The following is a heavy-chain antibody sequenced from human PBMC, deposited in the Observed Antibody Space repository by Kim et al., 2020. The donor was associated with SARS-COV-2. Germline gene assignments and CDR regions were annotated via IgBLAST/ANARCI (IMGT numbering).Heavy chain of an antibody. CDR2: IYPGDSDT. CDR3: AAVWDYDYVWGSYLY. D-gene: IGHD3-16*01. CDR1: GYSFTSYW. Sequence: GESLKISCKGSGYSFTSYWIGWVRQMPGKGLEWMGIIYPGDSDTRYNPSFQGQVTISADKSISTAYLQWSSLKASDTATYYCAAVWDYDYVWGSYLYWGQGTLDTVSS. J-gene: IGHJ4*02. V-gene: IGHV5-51*01.